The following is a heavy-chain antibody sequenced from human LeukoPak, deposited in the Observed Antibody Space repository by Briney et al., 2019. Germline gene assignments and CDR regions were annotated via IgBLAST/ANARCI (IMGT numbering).Heavy chain of an antibody. J-gene: IGHJ6*03. CDR3: ARERGTVTAVAGLYYMDV. Sequence: GGSLRLSCAASGFTFSSYSVTWVRQAAGKGLEWVSSISSTTTYIYYADSVKGRFTISRDNAKNSLYLQMSSLGVEDSAVYYCARERGTVTAVAGLYYMDVWGKGTTVTVSS. CDR1: GFTFSSYS. CDR2: ISSTTTYI. D-gene: IGHD4-11*01. V-gene: IGHV3-21*01.